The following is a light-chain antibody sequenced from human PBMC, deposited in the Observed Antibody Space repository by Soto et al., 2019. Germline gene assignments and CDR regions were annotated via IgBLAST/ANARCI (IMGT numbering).Light chain of an antibody. J-gene: IGKJ4*01. V-gene: IGKV3-15*01. CDR3: QQYNNSPPLT. Sequence: EIVMTQSPATLSVSPGERATLSCRASQSVSSNLAWYQQKPGQAPRLLIYGASTRATGIPARFSGSGSGTDFTLTISTLPSEDFALYYCQQYNNSPPLTFGGGTKVEIK. CDR1: QSVSSN. CDR2: GAS.